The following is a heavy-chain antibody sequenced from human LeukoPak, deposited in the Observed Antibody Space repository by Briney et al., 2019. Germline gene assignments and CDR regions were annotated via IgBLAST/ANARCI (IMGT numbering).Heavy chain of an antibody. CDR1: GASISSSSYY. CDR3: ARVSCSSTSCYGGRYYFDY. D-gene: IGHD2-2*01. V-gene: IGHV4-39*07. J-gene: IGHJ4*02. Sequence: SETLSLTCTVSGASISSSSYYWGWIRQPPGKGLEWIGRIYTSGSTIYNPSLKSRVTISVDTSKNQFSLKLSSVTAADTAVYYCARVSCSSTSCYGGRYYFDYWGQGTLVTVSS. CDR2: IYTSGST.